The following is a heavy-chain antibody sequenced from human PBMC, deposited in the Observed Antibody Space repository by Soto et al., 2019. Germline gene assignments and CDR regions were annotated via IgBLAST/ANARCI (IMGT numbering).Heavy chain of an antibody. D-gene: IGHD3-10*01. V-gene: IGHV1-18*01. Sequence: GASVKVSCKASGYTFTSYGISWVRQAPGQGLEWMGWISAYNGNTNYAQKLQGRVTMTTDTSTSTAYMELRSLRSDDTAVYYCARVLGWFGELIGGMDVWGQGTTVTVSS. CDR3: ARVLGWFGELIGGMDV. CDR1: GYTFTSYG. J-gene: IGHJ6*02. CDR2: ISAYNGNT.